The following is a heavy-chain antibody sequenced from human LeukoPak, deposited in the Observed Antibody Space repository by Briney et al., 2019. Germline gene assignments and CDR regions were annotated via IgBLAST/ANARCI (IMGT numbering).Heavy chain of an antibody. D-gene: IGHD2-21*01. CDR3: ARSAETNCGGDCYSFDY. V-gene: IGHV1-2*02. CDR1: GYTFTDYY. Sequence: ASVKVSCKASGYTFTDYYIHWVRQAPGQRLEWMGWINPNSGGTNYARKFQSRVTMTRDTSISTAYMELSRLRSDDTAVYYCARSAETNCGGDCYSFDYWGQGTLVTASS. CDR2: INPNSGGT. J-gene: IGHJ4*02.